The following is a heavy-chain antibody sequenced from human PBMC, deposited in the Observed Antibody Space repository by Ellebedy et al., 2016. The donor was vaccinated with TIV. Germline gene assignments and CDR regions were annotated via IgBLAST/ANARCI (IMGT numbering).Heavy chain of an antibody. Sequence: SETLSLTXTVSGGSISSSSYYWGWIRQPPGKGLEWIGSIYYSGSTYCNPSLKSRVTISVDTSKNQFSLKLSSVTAADTAVYYCARLIARRWFDPWGQGTLVTVSS. CDR2: IYYSGST. CDR3: ARLIARRWFDP. J-gene: IGHJ5*02. V-gene: IGHV4-39*01. CDR1: GGSISSSSYY.